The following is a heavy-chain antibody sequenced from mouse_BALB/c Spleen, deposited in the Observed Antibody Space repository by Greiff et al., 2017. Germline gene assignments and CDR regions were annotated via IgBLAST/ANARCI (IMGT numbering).Heavy chain of an antibody. D-gene: IGHD2-2*01. J-gene: IGHJ4*01. V-gene: IGHV5-12-2*01. CDR2: ISNGGGST. CDR3: ARHGYDGYAMDY. Sequence: EVKVVESGGGLVQPGGSLKLSCAASGFTFSSYTMSWVRQTPEKRLEWVAYISNGGGSTYYPDTVKGRFTISRDNAKNTLYLQMSSLKSEDTAMYYCARHGYDGYAMDYWGQGTSVTVSS. CDR1: GFTFSSYT.